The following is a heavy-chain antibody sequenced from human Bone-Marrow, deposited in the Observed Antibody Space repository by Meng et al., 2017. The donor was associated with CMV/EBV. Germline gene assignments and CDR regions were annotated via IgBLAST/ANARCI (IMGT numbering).Heavy chain of an antibody. CDR3: ILGFATYGMAV. V-gene: IGHV3-15*01. CDR1: GFTFSNAW. J-gene: IGHJ6*01. CDR2: IKSKTDGGTT. D-gene: IGHD7-27*01. Sequence: GESLKISCAASGFTFSNAWMSWVRQAPGKGLEWVGRIKSKTDGGTTDYAAPVKGRFTISRDDSKNTLYLQMNSLKTEDTAVYYCILGFATYGMAVWGQGTTVTGSS.